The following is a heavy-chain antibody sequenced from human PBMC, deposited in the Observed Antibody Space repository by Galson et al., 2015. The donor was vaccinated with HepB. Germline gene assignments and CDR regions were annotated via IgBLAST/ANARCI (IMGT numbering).Heavy chain of an antibody. J-gene: IGHJ3*02. CDR3: ARDQGGKVPAAMFVALDAFDI. D-gene: IGHD2-2*01. CDR1: GFTFSSYS. Sequence: SLRLSCAASGFTFSSYSMNWVRQAPGKGLEWVSYISSSSSTIYYADSVKGRFTISRDNAKNSLYLQMNSLRAEDTAVYYCARDQGGKVPAAMFVALDAFDIWGQGTMVTVSS. V-gene: IGHV3-48*01. CDR2: ISSSSSTI.